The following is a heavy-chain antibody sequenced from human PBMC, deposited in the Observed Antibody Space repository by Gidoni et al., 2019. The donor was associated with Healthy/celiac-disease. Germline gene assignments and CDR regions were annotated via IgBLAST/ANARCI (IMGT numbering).Heavy chain of an antibody. V-gene: IGHV3-48*02. CDR1: GFTFSSYI. J-gene: IGHJ4*02. CDR2: ISSSSSTI. Sequence: EVQLVESGGGLLQHGGSLSLPVSAPGFTFSSYIMNWVRQAPGKGLALVSYISSSSSTIYYADSVKGRFTISRDNAKNSLYLQMNSLRDEDTAVYYCARGSGYYYYLDYWGQGTLVTVSS. CDR3: ARGSGYYYYLDY. D-gene: IGHD3-22*01.